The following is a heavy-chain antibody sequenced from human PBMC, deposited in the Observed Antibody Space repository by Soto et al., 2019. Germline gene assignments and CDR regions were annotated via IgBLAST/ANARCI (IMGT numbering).Heavy chain of an antibody. CDR2: ISYDGSNK. D-gene: IGHD4-17*01. CDR1: GFTFSSYG. J-gene: IGHJ2*01. V-gene: IGHV3-30*18. Sequence: GGYLRLSCAASGFTFSSYGMHWVRQAPGKGLEWVAVISYDGSNKYYADSVKGRFTISRDNSKNTLYLQMNSLRAEDTAVYYCAKETVNHYWYFDLWGRGTLVTVSS. CDR3: AKETVNHYWYFDL.